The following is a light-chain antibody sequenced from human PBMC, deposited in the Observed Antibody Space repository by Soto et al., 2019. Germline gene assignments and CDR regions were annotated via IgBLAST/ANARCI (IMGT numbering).Light chain of an antibody. J-gene: IGKJ2*01. V-gene: IGKV1-33*01. CDR2: DAS. CDR1: QDISNY. CDR3: KQYANHPPYT. Sequence: DIQMTQSPSSLSASVGDRVTITCQASQDISNYLNWYQQKPGKAPKLLIYDASNLDTEVPTRFSGSGSGTDFTFTISSLQTEDIATYYCKQYANHPPYTFGKGTKLEIK.